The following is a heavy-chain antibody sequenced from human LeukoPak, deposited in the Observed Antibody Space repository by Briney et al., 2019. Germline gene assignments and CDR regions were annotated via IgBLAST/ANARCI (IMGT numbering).Heavy chain of an antibody. CDR1: GFTFSSYA. D-gene: IGHD3-10*01. CDR3: AKASGASRPYYFDY. V-gene: IGHV3-23*01. CDR2: ISSSGGST. J-gene: IGHJ4*02. Sequence: PGGSLRLSCTASGFTFSSYAMSWVRQAPGKGLEWVSAISSSGGSTYYADSVKGRFTISRDNSKNTLYLQINGLRVEDAAVYYCAKASGASRPYYFDYWGQGTLVTVSS.